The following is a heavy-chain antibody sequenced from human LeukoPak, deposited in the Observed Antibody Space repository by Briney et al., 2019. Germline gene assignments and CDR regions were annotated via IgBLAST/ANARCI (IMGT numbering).Heavy chain of an antibody. CDR3: AKGQGYNYGDSIDY. V-gene: IGHV3-23*01. D-gene: IGHD5-18*01. Sequence: PGGSLRLSCAAAGFTFNNYAMTWVRQAPGKGLEWVSLINGGSGNSYYADSVKGRFTVSRDNSKNTLYLQMNSLRDEDTAVYYCAKGQGYNYGDSIDYWGQGALVTVSS. J-gene: IGHJ4*02. CDR1: GFTFNNYA. CDR2: INGGSGNS.